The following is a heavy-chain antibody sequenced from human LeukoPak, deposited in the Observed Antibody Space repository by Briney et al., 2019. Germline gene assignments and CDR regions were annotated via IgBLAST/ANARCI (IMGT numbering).Heavy chain of an antibody. CDR1: GFTFSSHS. CDR3: ARERDAFDI. Sequence: GGSLRLSCAASGFTFSSHSMNWVRQAPGKGLEWVSYISSSSSTIYYADSVKGRFTISRDNAKNSLYLQMNSLRAEDTAVYYCARERDAFDIWGQGTMVTVSS. CDR2: ISSSSSTI. V-gene: IGHV3-48*04. J-gene: IGHJ3*02.